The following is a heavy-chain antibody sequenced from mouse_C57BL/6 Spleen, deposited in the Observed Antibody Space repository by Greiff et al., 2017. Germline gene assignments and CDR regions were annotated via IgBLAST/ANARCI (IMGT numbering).Heavy chain of an antibody. Sequence: VQLQQSGPGLVAPSQSLSITCTVSGFSLTSYGVDWVRQSPGKGLEWLGVIWGVGSTNYNSALKSRLSISKDNSKSQVFLKMNSLQTDDTAMYYCASESLHGGVAYWGQGTLVTVSA. D-gene: IGHD6-1*01. CDR1: GFSLTSYG. CDR2: IWGVGST. V-gene: IGHV2-6*01. J-gene: IGHJ3*01. CDR3: ASESLHGGVAY.